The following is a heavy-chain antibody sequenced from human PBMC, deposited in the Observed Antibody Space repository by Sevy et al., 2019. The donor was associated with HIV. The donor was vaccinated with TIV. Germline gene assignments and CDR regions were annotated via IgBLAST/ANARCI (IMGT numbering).Heavy chain of an antibody. D-gene: IGHD3-10*01. J-gene: IGHJ4*02. V-gene: IGHV3-33*01. CDR3: ARDKLLPVMITMVRGALSYYFDY. CDR1: GFTFSDYG. Sequence: GGSLRLSCAASGFTFSDYGMHWDRQAPGKGLEWVAVIWYDGSNKYYAESVKGRFTISRDNSKNTLYVQMNSLRAEDTAVYYCARDKLLPVMITMVRGALSYYFDYWGQGTLVTVSS. CDR2: IWYDGSNK.